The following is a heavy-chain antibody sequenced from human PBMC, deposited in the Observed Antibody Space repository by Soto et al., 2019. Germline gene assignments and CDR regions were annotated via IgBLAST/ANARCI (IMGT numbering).Heavy chain of an antibody. J-gene: IGHJ4*02. CDR2: IYHSGST. D-gene: IGHD3-16*01. V-gene: IGHV4-30-2*05. CDR3: VADRFRGGRRYYFDY. Sequence: SETLSLTCAVSGGSISSGGYSWSWIRQPPGKGLEWIGYIYHSGSTYYNPSLKSRVTISVDTSKNQFSLNLRSVTAADTAVYYCVADRFRGGRRYYFDYWGQGALVTVSS. CDR1: GGSISSGGYS.